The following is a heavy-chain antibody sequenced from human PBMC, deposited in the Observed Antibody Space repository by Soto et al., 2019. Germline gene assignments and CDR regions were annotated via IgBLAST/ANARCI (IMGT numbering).Heavy chain of an antibody. CDR1: GGSFSGYY. D-gene: IGHD1-7*01. Sequence: SETLSLTCAVYGGSFSGYYWSWIRQPPGKGLEWIGEINHSGSTNYNPSLKSRVTISVDTSKNQFSLKLSSVTAADTAVYYCARRTYNWNYPGAFDIWGQGTMVTVSS. CDR3: ARRTYNWNYPGAFDI. CDR2: INHSGST. J-gene: IGHJ3*02. V-gene: IGHV4-34*01.